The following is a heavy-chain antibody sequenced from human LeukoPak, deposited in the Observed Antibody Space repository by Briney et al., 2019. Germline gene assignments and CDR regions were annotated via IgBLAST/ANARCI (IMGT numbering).Heavy chain of an antibody. V-gene: IGHV1-69*06. J-gene: IGHJ6*03. CDR3: ARNVVVVAATRYYYYYMDV. CDR1: GGTFSSYA. CDR2: IIPIFGTA. D-gene: IGHD2-15*01. Sequence: WASVKVSCKASGGTFSSYAISWVRQAPGQGLEWMGGIIPIFGTANYAQKFQGRVTITADKSTSTAYMELSSLRSEDTAVYYCARNVVVVAATRYYYYYMDVWGKGTTVTVSS.